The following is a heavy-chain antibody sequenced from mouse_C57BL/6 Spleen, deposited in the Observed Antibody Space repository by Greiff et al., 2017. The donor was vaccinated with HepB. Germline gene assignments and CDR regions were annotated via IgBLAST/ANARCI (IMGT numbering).Heavy chain of an antibody. V-gene: IGHV10-1*01. CDR2: IRSKSNNYAT. D-gene: IGHD3-2*02. Sequence: EVQLVESGGGLVQPKGSLKLSCAASGFSFNTYAMNWVRQAPGKGLEWVARIRSKSNNYATYYADSVKDRFTISRDDSESMLYLQMNNLKTEDTAMYYCVRQHSSGYTYWGQGTLVTVSA. J-gene: IGHJ3*01. CDR3: VRQHSSGYTY. CDR1: GFSFNTYA.